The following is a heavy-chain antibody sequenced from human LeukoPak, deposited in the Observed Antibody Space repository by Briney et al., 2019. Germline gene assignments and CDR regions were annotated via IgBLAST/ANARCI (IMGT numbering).Heavy chain of an antibody. CDR3: ARGPFGGVRIGFDS. Sequence: SETLSLTCTVSGGSISSYYWSWIRQPPGKGLEWLGYIVYTGSTNSNPSLKSRVTTSVDTSKNQFSLKLTSVTAADTAVYYCARGPFGGVRIGFDSWGQGILVTVSS. J-gene: IGHJ4*02. CDR2: IVYTGST. V-gene: IGHV4-59*01. CDR1: GGSISSYY. D-gene: IGHD3-16*01.